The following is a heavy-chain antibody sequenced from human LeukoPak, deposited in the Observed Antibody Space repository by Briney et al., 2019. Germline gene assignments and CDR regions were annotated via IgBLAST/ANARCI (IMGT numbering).Heavy chain of an antibody. D-gene: IGHD6-25*01. V-gene: IGHV3-20*04. J-gene: IGHJ4*02. Sequence: PGRCLRPSCAASGLTFDDNGMSWVRQGARKWLEWVSVINWNGGSTGYADSVKCRFTISRDNAKNSLYLQMNRLRAEDTALYYCARGIHVRSGLSGDYWGQGTLVTVSS. CDR1: GLTFDDNG. CDR3: ARGIHVRSGLSGDY. CDR2: INWNGGST.